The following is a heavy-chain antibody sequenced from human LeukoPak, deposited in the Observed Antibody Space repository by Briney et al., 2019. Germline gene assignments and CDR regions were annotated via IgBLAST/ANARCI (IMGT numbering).Heavy chain of an antibody. CDR3: AKDTRDMVFGYAFDI. V-gene: IGHV3-7*03. D-gene: IGHD3/OR15-3a*01. J-gene: IGHJ3*02. CDR2: INHDGSEK. CDR1: GFTFSSYW. Sequence: PGGSLRLSCAASGFTFSSYWMSWVRQAPGKGLEWVADINHDGSEKYYVDSVKGRFTISRDNAKNSLYLQMNSLRAEDMALYYCAKDTRDMVFGYAFDIWGQGTMVTVSS.